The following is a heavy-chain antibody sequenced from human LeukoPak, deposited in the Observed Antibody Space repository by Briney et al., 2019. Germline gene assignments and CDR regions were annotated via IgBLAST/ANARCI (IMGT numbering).Heavy chain of an antibody. CDR2: IYWNDDK. Sequence: SGPTLVNPTQTLTLTFTFSGFPLSTTGVGVGWIRQPPGKALEWLALIYWNDDKRYSPSLKSRPTITKDTSKNQVVLTMTNMDPVDAATYYCARRREMASLVYAFDIWGQGTMVTVSS. D-gene: IGHD5-24*01. J-gene: IGHJ3*02. CDR3: ARRREMASLVYAFDI. CDR1: GFPLSTTGVG. V-gene: IGHV2-5*01.